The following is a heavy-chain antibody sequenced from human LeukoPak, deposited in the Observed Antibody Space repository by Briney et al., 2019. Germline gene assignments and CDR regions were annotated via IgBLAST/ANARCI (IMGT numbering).Heavy chain of an antibody. CDR2: INPNSGGT. Sequence: ASVKVSCKASGYTFTGYYMHWVRQGPGQGLEWMGWINPNSGGTNYAQKFQGRVTMIRDTSISTAYMELSRLRSDDTAVYYWARPRTPSSSWSNGIDYDAFDIWGQGTMVTVSS. CDR3: ARPRTPSSSWSNGIDYDAFDI. CDR1: GYTFTGYY. J-gene: IGHJ3*02. V-gene: IGHV1-2*02. D-gene: IGHD6-13*01.